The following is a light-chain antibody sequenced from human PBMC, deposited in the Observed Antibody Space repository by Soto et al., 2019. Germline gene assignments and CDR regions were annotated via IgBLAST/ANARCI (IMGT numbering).Light chain of an antibody. J-gene: IGKJ1*01. Sequence: ERVMTQSPATLSVSPGERATLSCRASQSVNSNLAWYQQKPGQAPRVLIYDASTRATGIPARFSGSGSGTEFTLTISSLQSEDFAVYYCQQYTNWPRTFGQGTKVEIK. CDR1: QSVNSN. V-gene: IGKV3-15*01. CDR3: QQYTNWPRT. CDR2: DAS.